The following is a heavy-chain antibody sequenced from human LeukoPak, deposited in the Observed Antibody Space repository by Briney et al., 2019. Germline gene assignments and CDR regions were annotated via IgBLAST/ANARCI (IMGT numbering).Heavy chain of an antibody. D-gene: IGHD1-14*01. CDR1: GGSISSGGYY. Sequence: SETLSLTCTVSGGSISSGGYYWSWIRQHPGKGLEWIGCIYYSGSTYYNPSLKSRVTISVDTSKNQFSLKLSSVTAADTAVYYCARAPRSGFSLDYWGQGTLVTVSS. CDR2: IYYSGST. CDR3: ARAPRSGFSLDY. V-gene: IGHV4-31*03. J-gene: IGHJ4*02.